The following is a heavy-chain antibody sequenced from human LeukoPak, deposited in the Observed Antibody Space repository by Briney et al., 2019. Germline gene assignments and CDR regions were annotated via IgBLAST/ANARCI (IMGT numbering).Heavy chain of an antibody. J-gene: IGHJ4*02. CDR2: IWYDGSNK. D-gene: IGHD5-18*01. CDR3: ARDPYSYGYLDY. CDR1: GFTFSSYG. V-gene: IGHV3-33*01. Sequence: GRSLRLSCAASGFTFSSYGMHWVRQAPGKGLEWVAVIWYDGSNKYYADSVKGRFTISRDNSKNTLYLQMNSLRAEDTAVYYCARDPYSYGYLDYWGQGTLVTVSS.